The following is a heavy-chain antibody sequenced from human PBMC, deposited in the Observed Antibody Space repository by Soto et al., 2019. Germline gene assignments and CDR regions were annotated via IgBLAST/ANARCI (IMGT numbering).Heavy chain of an antibody. CDR1: GGSISSYY. J-gene: IGHJ4*02. D-gene: IGHD4-17*01. CDR3: ARRSPMTTVTVFDY. Sequence: SETLSLTCTVSGGSISSYYWSWIRQPPGKGLEWIGYIYYSGSTNYNPSLKSRVTISVDTSMNQFSLKLSSVTAADTAVYYCARRSPMTTVTVFDYWGQGTLVTVSS. CDR2: IYYSGST. V-gene: IGHV4-59*08.